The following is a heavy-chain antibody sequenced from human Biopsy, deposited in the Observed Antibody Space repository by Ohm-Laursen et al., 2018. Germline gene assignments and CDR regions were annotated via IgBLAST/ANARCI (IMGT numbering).Heavy chain of an antibody. CDR2: INPVGGST. D-gene: IGHD3-3*01. Sequence: ASVKVSCKASGFSFTGHYIHWVRQAPGQGLEWMGTINPVGGSTNYAQKFQGRVTLTTDTSTSTVHMELRSLRSDDTAVYYCARLLQTDGDGFWSGYYDYWGQGTLVTVSS. V-gene: IGHV1-46*01. CDR3: ARLLQTDGDGFWSGYYDY. J-gene: IGHJ4*02. CDR1: GFSFTGHY.